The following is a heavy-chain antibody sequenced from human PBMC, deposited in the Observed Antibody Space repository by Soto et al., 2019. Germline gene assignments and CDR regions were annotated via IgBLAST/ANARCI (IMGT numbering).Heavy chain of an antibody. CDR3: ARHHGPTTSENWFDP. CDR1: GYTFFTYD. D-gene: IGHD5-12*01. CDR2: ISTYSGDT. V-gene: IGHV1-18*01. J-gene: IGHJ5*02. Sequence: ASVKVSCKASGYTFFTYDISWVRQAPGQGLEWMGWISTYSGDTKYAQKFQGRVTMTTATSTTTAYLELRSLRSDDTAVYYCARHHGPTTSENWFDPWGQGTLVTVPS.